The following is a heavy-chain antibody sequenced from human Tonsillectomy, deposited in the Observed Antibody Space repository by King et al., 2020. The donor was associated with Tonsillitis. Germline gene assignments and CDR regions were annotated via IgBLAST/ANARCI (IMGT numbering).Heavy chain of an antibody. V-gene: IGHV3-48*03. D-gene: IGHD3-3*01. CDR3: ARNYYDFWSGYHYYYYYMDV. CDR2: ISSSGSTI. CDR1: GFTFSSYE. J-gene: IGHJ6*03. Sequence: VQLVESGRGLVQPGGSLRLSCAASGFTFSSYEMNWVRQAPGKGLEWVSYISSSGSTIYYADSVKGRFTISRDNAKNSLYLQMNSLRAEDTAVYYCARNYYDFWSGYHYYYYYMDVWGKGTTVTVSS.